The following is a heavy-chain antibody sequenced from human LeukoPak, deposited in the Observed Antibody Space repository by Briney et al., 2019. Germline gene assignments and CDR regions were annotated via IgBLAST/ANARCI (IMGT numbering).Heavy chain of an antibody. CDR3: AREHSGYDFMTSGKDVFDI. CDR1: GFTFSDYY. Sequence: PGGSLRLSCAASGFTFSDYYMSWIRQAPGKGLEWVSYISSSGSTIYYADSVKGRFTISRDNAKNSLYLQMNSLRAEDTAVYYCAREHSGYDFMTSGKDVFDIWGQGTMVTVSS. J-gene: IGHJ3*02. D-gene: IGHD5-12*01. V-gene: IGHV3-11*01. CDR2: ISSSGSTI.